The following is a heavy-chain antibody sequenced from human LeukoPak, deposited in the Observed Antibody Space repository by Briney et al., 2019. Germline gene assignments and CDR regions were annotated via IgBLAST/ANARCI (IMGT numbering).Heavy chain of an antibody. V-gene: IGHV4-34*01. Sequence: SETLSLTCAVYGGSFSGHYWSWIRQPPGKGLEWIGEINHSGSTNYNPSLKSRVTISVDTSKNQFSLKLSSVTAADTAVYYCARAGPVCSSTSCPTGTNFDYWGQGTLVTVSS. CDR3: ARAGPVCSSTSCPTGTNFDY. CDR2: INHSGST. J-gene: IGHJ4*02. D-gene: IGHD2-2*01. CDR1: GGSFSGHY.